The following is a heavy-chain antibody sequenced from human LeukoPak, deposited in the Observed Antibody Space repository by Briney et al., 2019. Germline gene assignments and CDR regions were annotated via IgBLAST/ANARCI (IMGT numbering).Heavy chain of an antibody. Sequence: SETLSLTCTVSGGSISSSSFYWGWIRQPPGKGLEWIGSFYYSGSTYYNPSLKSRVTISVDTSKNQFSLKLSSVTAADTAVYYCASPNSYGPYYFDYWGQGTLVTVSS. CDR2: FYYSGST. J-gene: IGHJ4*02. V-gene: IGHV4-39*01. CDR1: GGSISSSSFY. D-gene: IGHD5-18*01. CDR3: ASPNSYGPYYFDY.